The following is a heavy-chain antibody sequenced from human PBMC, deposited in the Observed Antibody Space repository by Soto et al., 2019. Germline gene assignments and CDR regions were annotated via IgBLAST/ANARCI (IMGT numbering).Heavy chain of an antibody. CDR3: ASHCSSTSCYTNYYYGMDV. V-gene: IGHV1-46*01. Sequence: GASVKVSCKASGYTFTSYYMHWVRQAPGQGLEWMGIINPSGGSTSYAQKFQGRVTITADESTSTAYMELSSLRSEDTAVYYCASHCSSTSCYTNYYYGMDVWGQGTTVTVSS. D-gene: IGHD2-2*02. CDR1: GYTFTSYY. CDR2: INPSGGST. J-gene: IGHJ6*02.